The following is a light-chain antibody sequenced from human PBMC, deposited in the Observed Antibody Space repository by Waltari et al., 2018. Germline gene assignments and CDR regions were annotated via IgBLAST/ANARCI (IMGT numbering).Light chain of an antibody. Sequence: EIVLTQSPATLSLSPGERATRSCRASQSVSSYLAWYQQKPGQAPRLLIYDASNRATGIPARLSGRGSGTDFTLTISSLEPEDFAVYYCQQRSNWPITFGQGTRLEIK. V-gene: IGKV3-11*01. CDR2: DAS. CDR1: QSVSSY. J-gene: IGKJ5*01. CDR3: QQRSNWPIT.